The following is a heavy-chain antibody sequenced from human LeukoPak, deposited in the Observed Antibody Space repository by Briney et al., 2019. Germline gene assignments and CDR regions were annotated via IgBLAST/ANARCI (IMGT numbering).Heavy chain of an antibody. J-gene: IGHJ3*02. CDR3: ARGRGYYGSGSLTFDI. D-gene: IGHD3-10*01. CDR2: ISAYNGNT. Sequence: ASVKVSCKASGYTFTSYGISWVRQAPGQGLEWMGWISAYNGNTNYAQKLQGRVTMTTDTSTSTAYMELRSLRSDDTAVYFCARGRGYYGSGSLTFDIWGQGTMVTVSS. V-gene: IGHV1-18*01. CDR1: GYTFTSYG.